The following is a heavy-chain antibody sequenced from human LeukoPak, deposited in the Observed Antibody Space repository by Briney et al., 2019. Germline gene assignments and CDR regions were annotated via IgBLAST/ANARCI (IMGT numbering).Heavy chain of an antibody. V-gene: IGHV3-66*01. CDR1: GFTVSFNC. Sequence: GGSLRLSCVASGFTVSFNCMSWVRQAPGKGLEWVSAIYSGGGTYYSASVRGRFSISRDNFRDTLFLQMNSLRVEDTAVYYCVRDWEYWGQGTLVTVSS. D-gene: IGHD1-26*01. J-gene: IGHJ4*02. CDR2: IYSGGGT. CDR3: VRDWEY.